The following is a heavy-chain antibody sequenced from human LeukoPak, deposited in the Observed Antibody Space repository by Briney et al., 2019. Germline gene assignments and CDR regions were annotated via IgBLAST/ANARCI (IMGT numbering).Heavy chain of an antibody. CDR1: GFTFSSYG. V-gene: IGHV3-30*18. D-gene: IGHD6-19*01. CDR3: AKSEQWPVPPNYYFDY. CDR2: ISYDGSNK. Sequence: PGGSLRLSCAASGFTFSSYGMHWVRQAPGKGLEWVAVISYDGSNKYYADSVKGRFTISRDNSKNTLYLQMNSLRAEDTAVYYCAKSEQWPVPPNYYFDYWGQGTLVTVSS. J-gene: IGHJ4*02.